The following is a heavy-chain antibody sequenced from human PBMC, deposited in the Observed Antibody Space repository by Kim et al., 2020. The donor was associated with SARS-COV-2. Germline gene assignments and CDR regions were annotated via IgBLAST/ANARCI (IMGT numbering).Heavy chain of an antibody. J-gene: IGHJ4*02. Sequence: SETLSLTCAVYGGSFSGYYWSWIRQPPGKGLEWIGEINHSGSTNYNPSLKSRVTISVDTSKNQFSLKLSSVTAADTAVYYCARSPGGYWGYFDYWGQGTLVTVSS. D-gene: IGHD7-27*01. CDR3: ARSPGGYWGYFDY. CDR2: INHSGST. V-gene: IGHV4-34*01. CDR1: GGSFSGYY.